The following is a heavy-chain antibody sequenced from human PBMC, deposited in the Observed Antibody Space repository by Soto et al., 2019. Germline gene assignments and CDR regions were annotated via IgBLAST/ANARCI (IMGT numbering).Heavy chain of an antibody. J-gene: IGHJ6*03. CDR1: GGSISSYY. D-gene: IGHD1-7*01. V-gene: IGHV4-59*08. CDR3: ARRRTGTTGGVYYYYMDV. Sequence: PSETLSLTCTVSGGSISSYYWSWIRQPPGKGLEWIGYIYYSGSTNYNPSLKSRVTISVDTSKNQFSLKLSSVTAADTAVYYCARRRTGTTGGVYYYYMDVWGKGTTVTVSS. CDR2: IYYSGST.